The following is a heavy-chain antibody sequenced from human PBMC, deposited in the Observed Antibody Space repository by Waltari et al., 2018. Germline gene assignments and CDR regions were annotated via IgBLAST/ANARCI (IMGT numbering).Heavy chain of an antibody. D-gene: IGHD5-18*01. J-gene: IGHJ4*02. Sequence: EVQLVESGGGLVQPGGSLRLSCAASGLPFGSHWMHWVRQVPGKGLVWVSRINSDGTITAYAESVKGRFTISRDKAENTLYLHMSSLRAEDTAIYYCAKECVDTAICDYWSQGSLVTVSS. CDR2: INSDGTIT. CDR3: AKECVDTAICDY. V-gene: IGHV3-74*01. CDR1: GLPFGSHW.